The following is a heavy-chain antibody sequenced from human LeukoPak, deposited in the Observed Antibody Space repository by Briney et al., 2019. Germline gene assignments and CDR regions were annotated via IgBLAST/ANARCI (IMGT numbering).Heavy chain of an antibody. CDR1: GFTFSSYA. V-gene: IGHV3-23*01. D-gene: IGHD5-18*01. CDR3: AKSANTQIWSNWFDS. CDR2: ISGSGAST. J-gene: IGHJ5*01. Sequence: GGSLRLSCAASGFTFSSYAMNWVRQAPGMGLEWVSTISGSGASTDYAGSVKGRFTISRDNSKNTLYLQMSSLRGEDTAVYYCAKSANTQIWSNWFDSWGQATLVTVSS.